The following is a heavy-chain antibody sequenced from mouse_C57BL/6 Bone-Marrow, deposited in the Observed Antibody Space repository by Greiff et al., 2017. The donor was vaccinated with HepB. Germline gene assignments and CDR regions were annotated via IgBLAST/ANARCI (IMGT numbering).Heavy chain of an antibody. D-gene: IGHD3-3*01. CDR2: INPNNGGT. Sequence: EVQLQQSGPELVKPGASVKISCKASGYTFTDYYMNWVKQSHGKSLEWIGDINPNNGGTSYNQKFKGKATLTVDKSSSTAYMELRSLTSEDSAVYYCARGGWGFAYWGQGTLVTVSA. CDR3: ARGGWGFAY. CDR1: GYTFTDYY. V-gene: IGHV1-26*01. J-gene: IGHJ3*01.